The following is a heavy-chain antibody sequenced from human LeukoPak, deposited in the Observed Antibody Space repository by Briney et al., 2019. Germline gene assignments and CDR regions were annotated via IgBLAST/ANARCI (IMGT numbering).Heavy chain of an antibody. J-gene: IGHJ6*03. V-gene: IGHV3-7*01. Sequence: GGSLRLSCAASGFTFSSYWMSWARQAPGKGLEWVANIKQDGSEKYYVDSVKGRFTISRDNAKNSLYLQMNSLRAEDTAVYYCARGRITGTTSYYMDVWGKGTTVTVSS. D-gene: IGHD1-7*01. CDR2: IKQDGSEK. CDR1: GFTFSSYW. CDR3: ARGRITGTTSYYMDV.